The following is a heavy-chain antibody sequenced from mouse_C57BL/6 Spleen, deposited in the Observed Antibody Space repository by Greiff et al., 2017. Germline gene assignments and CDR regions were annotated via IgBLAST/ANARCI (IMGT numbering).Heavy chain of an antibody. V-gene: IGHV1-69*01. CDR3: ARVYYYGSSSSMDY. CDR2: IDSSDSYT. J-gene: IGHJ4*01. Sequence: QVQLQQPAAELVLSRASVKLSCKASVYTFTSSWMHWVEQRPGQGLAWIGEIDSSDSYTNYTLNVKGKSTLTVDKSSSTAYMQLSSLTSEDSAVYYCARVYYYGSSSSMDYWGQGTSVTVSS. D-gene: IGHD1-1*01. CDR1: VYTFTSSW.